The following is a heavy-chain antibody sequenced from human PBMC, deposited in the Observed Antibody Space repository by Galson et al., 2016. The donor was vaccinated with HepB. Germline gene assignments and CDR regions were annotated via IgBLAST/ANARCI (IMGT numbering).Heavy chain of an antibody. V-gene: IGHV4-39*01. J-gene: IGHJ3*02. CDR3: ASHCGGDCYVALADAFDI. D-gene: IGHD2-21*02. CDR1: GGSISSRYY. Sequence: SETLSLTCTVPGGSISSRYYWSWIRQPPGKGLEWIGSTYYSGTTSYNPSLKSRVTISVDTSKDQFTLKLNSVTAADTALYYCASHCGGDCYVALADAFDIWGQGTMVSVSS. CDR2: TYYSGTT.